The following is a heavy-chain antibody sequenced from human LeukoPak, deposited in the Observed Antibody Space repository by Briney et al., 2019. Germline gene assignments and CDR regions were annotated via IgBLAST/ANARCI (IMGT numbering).Heavy chain of an antibody. CDR2: INTSGDTI. CDR1: GFAFNDYY. V-gene: IGHV3-11*04. D-gene: IGHD1-7*01. Sequence: GSLRLSCAASGFAFNDYYMTWIRQAPGKGLEWLSYINTSGDTIYYADSVKGRFTTSRDNAKNSLDLQMNSLRAEDTAVYYCARGVPITGTTDFDYWGQGTLVTVSS. CDR3: ARGVPITGTTDFDY. J-gene: IGHJ4*02.